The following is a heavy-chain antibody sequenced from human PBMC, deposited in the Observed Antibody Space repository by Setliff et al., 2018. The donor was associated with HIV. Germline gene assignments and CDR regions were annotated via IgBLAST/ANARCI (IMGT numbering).Heavy chain of an antibody. V-gene: IGHV4-34*01. CDR3: ARGVYCGDGCYSGTDY. J-gene: IGHJ4*02. CDR1: GGSFSAYH. CDR2: INHSGST. Sequence: SETLSLTCAVYGGSFSAYHWSWIRQTPGKGLEWLGEINHSGSTAYNLALESRVSMSIDTSKNQFSLKLTSVTAADTAVYYCARGVYCGDGCYSGTDYWGRGALVTVSS. D-gene: IGHD2-21*01.